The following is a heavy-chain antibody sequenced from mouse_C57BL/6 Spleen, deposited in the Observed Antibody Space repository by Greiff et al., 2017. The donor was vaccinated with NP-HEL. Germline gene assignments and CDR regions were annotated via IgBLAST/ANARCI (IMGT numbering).Heavy chain of an antibody. CDR3: ARGGIYYGNYNAMDY. J-gene: IGHJ4*01. CDR1: GYTFTDHT. V-gene: IGHV1-78*01. D-gene: IGHD2-1*01. Sequence: VQLQQSDAELVKPGASVKISCKVSGYTFTDHTIHWMKQRPEQGLEWIGYIYPRDGSTKYNEKFKGKATLTADKSCSTAYMQLNSLTSEDSAVYFCARGGIYYGNYNAMDYWGQGTSVTVSS. CDR2: IYPRDGST.